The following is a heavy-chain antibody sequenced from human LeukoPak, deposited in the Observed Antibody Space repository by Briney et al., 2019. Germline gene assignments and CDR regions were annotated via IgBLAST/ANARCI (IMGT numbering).Heavy chain of an antibody. CDR2: IYYSGST. Sequence: SETLSLACTVSGGSISSYYWSWIRQPPGKGLEWIGYIYYSGSTNYNPSLKSRVTISVDTSKNQFSLKLSSVTAADTAVYYCARDRGYDFWSGPLDNYYYYMDVWGKGTTVTVSS. CDR1: GGSISSYY. V-gene: IGHV4-59*01. J-gene: IGHJ6*03. CDR3: ARDRGYDFWSGPLDNYYYYMDV. D-gene: IGHD3-3*01.